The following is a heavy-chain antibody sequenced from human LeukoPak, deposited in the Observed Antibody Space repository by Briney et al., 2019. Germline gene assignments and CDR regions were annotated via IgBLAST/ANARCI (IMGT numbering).Heavy chain of an antibody. CDR3: ARHKSHDYDWFDP. Sequence: PSETLSLTCTVSGGSMSSYYWSWIRQPPGKGLEWIGYIYYSGSTNYNPSLKSRVTISVDTSKNQFTLKLSSVTAADTAVYYCARHKSHDYDWFDPWGQGTLVTVSS. V-gene: IGHV4-59*01. CDR2: IYYSGST. J-gene: IGHJ5*02. D-gene: IGHD4-17*01. CDR1: GGSMSSYY.